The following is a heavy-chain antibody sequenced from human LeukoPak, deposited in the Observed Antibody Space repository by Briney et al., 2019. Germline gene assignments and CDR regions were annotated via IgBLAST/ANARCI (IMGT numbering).Heavy chain of an antibody. CDR3: ARPSYDILTGPDY. CDR1: GGSISSSSYY. CDR2: IYYSGST. V-gene: IGHV4-39*01. D-gene: IGHD3-9*01. J-gene: IGHJ4*02. Sequence: SETLSLTCTVPGGSISSSSYYWGWIRQPPGKGLEWIGSIYYSGSTYYNPSLKSRVTISVDTSKNQFSLKLSSVTAADTAVYYCARPSYDILTGPDYWGQGTLVTVSS.